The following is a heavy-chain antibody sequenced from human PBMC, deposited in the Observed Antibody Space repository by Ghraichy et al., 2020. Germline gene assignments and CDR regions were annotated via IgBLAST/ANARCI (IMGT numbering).Heavy chain of an antibody. D-gene: IGHD2-15*01. CDR3: ARARFCSGGSCQEGAFDI. Sequence: SVKVSCKASGGTFSSYAISWVRQAPGQGLEWMGGIIPIFGTANYAQKFQGRVTITADKSTSTAYMELSSLRSGDPAVYYCARARFCSGGSCQEGAFDIWGQGTMVTVSS. CDR1: GGTFSSYA. J-gene: IGHJ3*02. CDR2: IIPIFGTA. V-gene: IGHV1-69*06.